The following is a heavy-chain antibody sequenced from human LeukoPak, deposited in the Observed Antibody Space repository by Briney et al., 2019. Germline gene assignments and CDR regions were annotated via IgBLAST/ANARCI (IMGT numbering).Heavy chain of an antibody. J-gene: IGHJ4*02. D-gene: IGHD3-22*01. V-gene: IGHV4-39*01. CDR1: GGSISSSSYY. CDR3: ASHYYGSSGYYLLNY. CDR2: IYYSGST. Sequence: PSETLSLTCTVSGGSISSSSYYWGWIRQPPGKGLEWIGSIYYSGSTYYNPSLKSRVTISVDTSKNQFSLKLSSVTAADTAVYYCASHYYGSSGYYLLNYWGQGTLVTVSS.